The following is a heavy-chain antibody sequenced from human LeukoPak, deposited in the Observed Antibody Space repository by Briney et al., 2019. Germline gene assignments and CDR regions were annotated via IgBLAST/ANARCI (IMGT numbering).Heavy chain of an antibody. CDR2: ISSSGSTI. V-gene: IGHV3-11*01. D-gene: IGHD1-26*01. J-gene: IGHJ4*02. CDR1: GFTFSDYY. CDR3: ARDPVHQGSHGFDY. Sequence: GGSLRLSCAASGFTFSDYYMSWIRQAPGKGLEWVSYISSSGSTIYYADSVKGRFATSRDNAKNSLYLQMNSLRAEDTAVYYCARDPVHQGSHGFDYWGQGTLVTVSS.